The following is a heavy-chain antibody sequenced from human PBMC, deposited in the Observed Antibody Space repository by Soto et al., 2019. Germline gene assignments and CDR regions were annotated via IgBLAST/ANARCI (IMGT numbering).Heavy chain of an antibody. CDR1: VYTFTNYY. CDR2: ISPKSGGT. Sequence: ASVKVSCKASVYTFTNYYMHWVRQAPGQGFEWMGRISPKSGGTNYAQKFQGRVSMAWDTSLKIAYMELSSLISEDTAVYYCARPPGYISDWHYFDLWGQGTLVTVSS. CDR3: ARPPGYISDWHYFDL. D-gene: IGHD2-21*02. V-gene: IGHV1-2*02. J-gene: IGHJ4*02.